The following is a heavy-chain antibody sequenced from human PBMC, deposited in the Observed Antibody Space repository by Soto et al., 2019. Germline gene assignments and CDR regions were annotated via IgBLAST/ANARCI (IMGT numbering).Heavy chain of an antibody. D-gene: IGHD6-6*01. V-gene: IGHV4-31*03. CDR2: IYYSGST. Sequence: PSETLSLTCTVSGGSISSGGYYWSWIRQHPGKGLEWIGYIYYSGSTYYNPSLKSRVTISVDTSKNQFSLKLGSVTAADTAVYYCARVRQYSSSSRWFDPWGQGTLVTVSS. J-gene: IGHJ5*02. CDR3: ARVRQYSSSSRWFDP. CDR1: GGSISSGGYY.